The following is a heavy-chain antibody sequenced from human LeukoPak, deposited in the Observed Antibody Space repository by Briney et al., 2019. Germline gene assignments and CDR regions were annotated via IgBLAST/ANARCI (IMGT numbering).Heavy chain of an antibody. V-gene: IGHV4-38-2*02. D-gene: IGHD3-10*01. CDR2: IYHSGST. CDR1: GYSISSGYY. J-gene: IGHJ6*02. CDR3: ARAMRGVTTSTVNYYYGMDV. Sequence: SETLSLTCTVSGYSISSGYYWGWIRQPPGKGLGWIRSIYHSGSTYYNPSLKSRVTISVDTSKNQFSLKLSSVTAADTAVYYCARAMRGVTTSTVNYYYGMDVWGQGTTVTVSS.